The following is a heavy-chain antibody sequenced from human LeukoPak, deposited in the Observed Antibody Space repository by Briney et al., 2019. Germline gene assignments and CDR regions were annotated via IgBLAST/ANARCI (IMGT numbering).Heavy chain of an antibody. Sequence: PSETLSLTCTVSGGSISGYYWSWIRQPPGKGLEWIGEINHSGSTNYNPSLKSRVTISVDTSKNQFSLKLSSVTAADTAVYYCARHRRGYSGYGTGFGYWGQGTLVTVSS. CDR1: GGSISGYY. D-gene: IGHD5-12*01. CDR2: INHSGST. CDR3: ARHRRGYSGYGTGFGY. J-gene: IGHJ4*02. V-gene: IGHV4-34*01.